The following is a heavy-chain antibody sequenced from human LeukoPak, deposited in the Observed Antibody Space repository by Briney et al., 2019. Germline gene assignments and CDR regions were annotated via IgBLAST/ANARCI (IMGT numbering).Heavy chain of an antibody. Sequence: GGSLRLSCAASGFTFSSYWMSWVRQAPGKGLEWVANINQDGSEMYYVDSVKGRFTISRDNAKNSLYLQMNSLRAEDTAVYYCARDKIAGATYFDYWGQGAPVTVSS. J-gene: IGHJ4*02. V-gene: IGHV3-7*01. CDR1: GFTFSSYW. D-gene: IGHD1-26*01. CDR2: INQDGSEM. CDR3: ARDKIAGATYFDY.